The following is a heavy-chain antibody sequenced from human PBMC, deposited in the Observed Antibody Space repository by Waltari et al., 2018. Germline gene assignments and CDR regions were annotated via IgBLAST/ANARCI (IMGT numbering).Heavy chain of an antibody. J-gene: IGHJ4*02. Sequence: EVQLLESGGGLVQPGGSLRLSCAASGFTFSSYAMSWVRQAPGKGLEWVSAISGSGGSTYYAESVKGRFTISRDNSKNTLYLQMNSLRAEDTAVYYCAKDSSGWYYFDYWGQGTLVTVSS. D-gene: IGHD6-19*01. CDR3: AKDSSGWYYFDY. CDR1: GFTFSSYA. V-gene: IGHV3-23*01. CDR2: ISGSGGST.